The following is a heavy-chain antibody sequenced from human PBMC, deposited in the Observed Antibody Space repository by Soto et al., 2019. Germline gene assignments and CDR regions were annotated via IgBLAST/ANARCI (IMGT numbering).Heavy chain of an antibody. J-gene: IGHJ6*02. CDR3: ARLRDIVVVPAASYYYYGMDV. D-gene: IGHD2-2*01. CDR1: GYSFTSYW. Sequence: GESLKISCKGSGYSFTSYWISWVRQMPGKGLEWMGRIDPSDSYTNYSPSFQGHVTISADKSISTAYLQWSSLKASDTAMYYCARLRDIVVVPAASYYYYGMDVWGQGTTVTVSS. CDR2: IDPSDSYT. V-gene: IGHV5-10-1*01.